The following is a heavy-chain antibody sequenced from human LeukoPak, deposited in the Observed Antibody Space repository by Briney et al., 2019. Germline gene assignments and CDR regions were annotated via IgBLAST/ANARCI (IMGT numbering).Heavy chain of an antibody. CDR3: ARGPNSAL. CDR2: IYTSGST. V-gene: IGHV4-4*07. CDR1: GGSIDITNY. Sequence: SETLSLTCGVSGGSIDITNYWSWIRQPAGKGLEWIGRIYTSGSTKYNPSLKGRVTMSVDTSKNQLSLNLSSVTAADTAVYYCARGPNSALWGQGTLVTVSS. J-gene: IGHJ4*02. D-gene: IGHD4-23*01.